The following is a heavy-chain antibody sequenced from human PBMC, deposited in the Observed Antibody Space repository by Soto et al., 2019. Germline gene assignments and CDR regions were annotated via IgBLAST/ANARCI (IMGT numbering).Heavy chain of an antibody. D-gene: IGHD6-13*01. CDR2: IWYDGSNK. Sequence: GALRLSCAASGFTFSSYGMHWVRQAPGKGLEWVAVIWYDGSNKYYADSVKGRFTISRDNSKNTLFLQMNSLRAEDTAVYYCARDIAAAGIDYWGQGTLVTVSS. CDR1: GFTFSSYG. CDR3: ARDIAAAGIDY. V-gene: IGHV3-33*01. J-gene: IGHJ4*02.